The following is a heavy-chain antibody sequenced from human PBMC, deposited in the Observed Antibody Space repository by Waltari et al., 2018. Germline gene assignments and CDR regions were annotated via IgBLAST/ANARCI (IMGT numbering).Heavy chain of an antibody. CDR3: ARATVTTLGSLDY. Sequence: QVQLQASGPGLVKPSGTLSLTCAVSGGSISRSNWWRWVRQPPGKGLEWIGEIYHSGGTNYSPCLMRRVTISVEKSKNQFSLQLNSVAPEDTAVYYCARATVTTLGSLDYWGQGTLVTVSS. CDR1: GGSISRSNW. J-gene: IGHJ4*02. CDR2: IYHSGGT. D-gene: IGHD4-17*01. V-gene: IGHV4-4*02.